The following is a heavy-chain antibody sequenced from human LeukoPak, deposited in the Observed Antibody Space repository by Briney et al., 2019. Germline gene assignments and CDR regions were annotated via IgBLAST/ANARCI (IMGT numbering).Heavy chain of an antibody. J-gene: IGHJ4*02. CDR3: AKSAAGTFDY. CDR2: VSSSGSTI. CDR1: GFTFSDYY. Sequence: GGSLRLSCAASGFTFSDYYMSWIRQAPGKGLEWVSYVSSSGSTIYYADSVKGRFTISRDNSKNTLYLQMNSLRAEDTAVYYCAKSAAGTFDYWGQGTLVTVSS. V-gene: IGHV3-11*01. D-gene: IGHD6-13*01.